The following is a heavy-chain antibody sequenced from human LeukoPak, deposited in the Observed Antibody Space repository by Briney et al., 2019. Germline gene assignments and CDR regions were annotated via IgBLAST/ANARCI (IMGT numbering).Heavy chain of an antibody. J-gene: IGHJ4*02. V-gene: IGHV5-51*01. CDR2: IYPGDSDT. CDR3: ARLRLGFLWNPNDY. D-gene: IGHD1-1*01. Sequence: GGSLRLSCKGSGYSFTSYWIGWVRQIPGKGLEWMGIIYPGDSDTRYSPSFQGQVTMTADKSISTAYLQWSSLKASATAMYYCARLRLGFLWNPNDYWGQGTLVTVSS. CDR1: GYSFTSYW.